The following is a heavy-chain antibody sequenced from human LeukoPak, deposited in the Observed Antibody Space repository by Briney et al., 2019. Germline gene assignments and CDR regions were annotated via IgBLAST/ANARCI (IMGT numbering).Heavy chain of an antibody. V-gene: IGHV4-34*01. CDR3: ARGGYSLYDY. CDR2: INHSGST. J-gene: IGHJ4*02. Sequence: PSETLSLTCAVYGGSFSGYYWSWIRQPPGKGLEWIGEINHSGSTNYNPSLKSRVTISVDKSKNQFSLKVSSVTAADTAVYYCARGGYSLYDYWGGGTLVTVSS. D-gene: IGHD5-18*01. CDR1: GGSFSGYY.